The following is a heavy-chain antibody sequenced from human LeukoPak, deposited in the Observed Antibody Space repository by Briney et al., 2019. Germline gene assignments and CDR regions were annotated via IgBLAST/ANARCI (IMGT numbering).Heavy chain of an antibody. J-gene: IGHJ4*02. Sequence: GGSLRLSCAASGFTFETYWMHWVRQAPGKGLEWVSCINGYGSITNHADSVKGRFTISRDNAKNTLYLQMNSLRVEDTAVYYCARDEPTVTTGPPVGSWGQGTLVTVSS. CDR1: GFTFETYW. V-gene: IGHV3-74*01. D-gene: IGHD4-17*01. CDR3: ARDEPTVTTGPPVGS. CDR2: INGYGSIT.